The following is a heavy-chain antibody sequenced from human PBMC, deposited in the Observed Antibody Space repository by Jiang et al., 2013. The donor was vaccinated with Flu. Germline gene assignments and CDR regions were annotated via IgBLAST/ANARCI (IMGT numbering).Heavy chain of an antibody. V-gene: IGHV4-61*02. D-gene: IGHD6-13*01. Sequence: GPGLVKPSTGPCPSPALSLVAPSAVVVTTGAGSGSPPGRDWSGLGVSIPVGSTNYNPSLKSRVTISVDTSKNQFSLKLSSVTAADTAVYYCARDAAGDQTDYWGQGTL. CDR3: ARDAAGDQTDY. CDR2: SIPVGST. CDR1: VAPSAVVVTT. J-gene: IGHJ4*02.